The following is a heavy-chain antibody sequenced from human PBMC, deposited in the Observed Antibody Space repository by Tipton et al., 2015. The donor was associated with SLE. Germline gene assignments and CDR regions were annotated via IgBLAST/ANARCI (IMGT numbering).Heavy chain of an antibody. Sequence: TLSLTCNVSGYSIRSSRDYWGWIRQSPGKGLEWIGSIYYNGNTHYNPSLKSRVTISVDTSKNQFSLKLSSVTAADTAVYYCARGGEAVLTWDYFDYWGQGILVTVSS. CDR1: GYSIRSSRDY. J-gene: IGHJ4*02. V-gene: IGHV4-39*07. D-gene: IGHD6-19*01. CDR2: IYYNGNT. CDR3: ARGGEAVLTWDYFDY.